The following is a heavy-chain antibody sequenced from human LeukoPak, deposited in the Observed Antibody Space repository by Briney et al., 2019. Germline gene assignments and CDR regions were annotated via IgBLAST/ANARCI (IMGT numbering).Heavy chain of an antibody. Sequence: GGSLRLSCAASGFTFSTYAMNWVRQAPGKGLEWVSTLTVTGNSTYYADSVKGRFTISRDNSKNTLYLQMNSLRAEDTAVYYCARGEQLGIGAFDIWGQGTRVTVSS. CDR1: GFTFSTYA. CDR3: ARGEQLGIGAFDI. J-gene: IGHJ3*02. V-gene: IGHV3-23*01. D-gene: IGHD6-6*01. CDR2: LTVTGNST.